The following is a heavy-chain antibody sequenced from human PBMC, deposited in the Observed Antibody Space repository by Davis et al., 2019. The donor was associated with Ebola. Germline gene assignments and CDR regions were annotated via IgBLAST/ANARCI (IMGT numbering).Heavy chain of an antibody. CDR2: IWYDGSNK. Sequence: PGGSLRLSCAASGFTFSSHGMHWVRQAPGKGLEWVAVIWYDGSNKYYADSVKGRFTISRDNSKNTLYLQMNSLRAEDTAVYSCARGGTPYGLDVWGQGTTVTVSS. CDR1: GFTFSSHG. J-gene: IGHJ6*02. D-gene: IGHD3-16*01. V-gene: IGHV3-33*01. CDR3: ARGGTPYGLDV.